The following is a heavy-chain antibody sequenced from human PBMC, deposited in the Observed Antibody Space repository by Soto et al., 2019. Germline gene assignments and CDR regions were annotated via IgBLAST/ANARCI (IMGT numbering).Heavy chain of an antibody. CDR1: GFTFSNHR. CDR2: ISSDGSTT. D-gene: IGHD1-26*01. Sequence: GGSLRLSCAASGFTFSNHRMHWVRQAPGKGLVWVSLISSDGSTTNYADSVRGRFTISRDNAKNTVFLQMNSLRAEDTAVYYCARGSGSYWPYYFDYWGQGTLVTVSS. V-gene: IGHV3-74*01. CDR3: ARGSGSYWPYYFDY. J-gene: IGHJ4*02.